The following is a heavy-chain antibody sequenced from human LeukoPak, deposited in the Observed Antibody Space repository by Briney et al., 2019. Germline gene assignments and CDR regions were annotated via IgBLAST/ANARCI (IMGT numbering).Heavy chain of an antibody. J-gene: IGHJ4*02. V-gene: IGHV3-30*02. CDR2: IWYDGSNK. CDR3: AKAGDSFRFDY. Sequence: GGSLRLSCAASGFTFSSYAMHWVRQAPGKGLEWVAVIWYDGSNKYYADSVKGRFTISRDNSKNTLYLQMNSLRAEDTAVYYCAKAGDSFRFDYWGLGTLVTVSS. CDR1: GFTFSSYA. D-gene: IGHD7-27*01.